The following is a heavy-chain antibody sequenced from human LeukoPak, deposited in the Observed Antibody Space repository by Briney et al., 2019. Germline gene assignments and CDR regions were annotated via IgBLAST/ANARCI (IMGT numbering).Heavy chain of an antibody. D-gene: IGHD3-16*01. J-gene: IGHJ5*02. CDR3: AKDPDRGGGYNWFDP. CDR1: GFTFSSYG. V-gene: IGHV3-23*01. Sequence: GGSLRLSCAASGFTFSSYGMSWVRQAPGKGLEWVSAISGSGGSTYYADSVKGRFTISRDNSKNTLYLQMNSLRAEDTAVYYCAKDPDRGGGYNWFDPWGQGTLVTVSS. CDR2: ISGSGGST.